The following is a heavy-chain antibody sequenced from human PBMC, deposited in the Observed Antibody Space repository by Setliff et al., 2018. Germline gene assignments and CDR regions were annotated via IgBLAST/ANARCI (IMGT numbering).Heavy chain of an antibody. CDR3: ARQDRFYDRSVFVEYFQH. CDR1: GDSIFDNY. Sequence: PSETLSLTCSVSGDSIFDNYWSWIRQSPGRGLEWIAYISYSGSTNYNPSLKSRVTISVDTSKNQLSLKLSSVTAADTAVYYCARQDRFYDRSVFVEYFQHWGQGALVTVSS. CDR2: ISYSGST. J-gene: IGHJ1*01. D-gene: IGHD3-22*01. V-gene: IGHV4-59*01.